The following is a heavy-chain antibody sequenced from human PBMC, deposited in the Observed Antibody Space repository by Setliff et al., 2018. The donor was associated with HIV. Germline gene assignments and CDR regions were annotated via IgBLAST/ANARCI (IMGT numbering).Heavy chain of an antibody. Sequence: SETLSLTCTVSGGSISSFHWSWIRQPPGKGPEWIGYINSSGRTNYNPSLKGRVTISLDTSKNRFSLKLNSVTAADTAVYYCARRFGEVYDWIDPWGQGTLVTV. V-gene: IGHV4-4*09. J-gene: IGHJ5*02. CDR3: ARRFGEVYDWIDP. CDR2: INSSGRT. D-gene: IGHD3-10*01. CDR1: GGSISSFH.